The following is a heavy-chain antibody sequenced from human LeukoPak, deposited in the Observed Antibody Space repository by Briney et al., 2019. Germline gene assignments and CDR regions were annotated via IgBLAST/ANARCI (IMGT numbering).Heavy chain of an antibody. CDR2: FYTSGST. J-gene: IGHJ3*02. Sequence: SETLSLTCTVSGGSISNYYWSWIRQPAGKGLEWIGRFYTSGSTNYNPSLKSRVTMSVDTSKNQISLKLSSVTAADTAVYYCARRDSGSSSRAFDIWGQGTMVTVSS. V-gene: IGHV4-4*07. D-gene: IGHD1-26*01. CDR3: ARRDSGSSSRAFDI. CDR1: GGSISNYY.